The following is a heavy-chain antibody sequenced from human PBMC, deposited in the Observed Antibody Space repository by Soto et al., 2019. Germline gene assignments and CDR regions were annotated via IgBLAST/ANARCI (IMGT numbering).Heavy chain of an antibody. D-gene: IGHD6-13*01. J-gene: IGHJ4*02. CDR2: IIPIFGTA. Sequence: ASVKVSCKASGGTFSSYAISWVRQAPGQGLEWMGGIIPIFGTANYAQKFQGRVTITADESTSTAYMELSSLRSEDTAVYYCARDRYRIAAAGTHGWVLVYWGQGTLVTVSS. CDR3: ARDRYRIAAAGTHGWVLVY. CDR1: GGTFSSYA. V-gene: IGHV1-69*13.